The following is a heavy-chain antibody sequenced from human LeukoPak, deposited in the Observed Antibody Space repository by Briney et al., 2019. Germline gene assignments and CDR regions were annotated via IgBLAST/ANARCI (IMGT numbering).Heavy chain of an antibody. J-gene: IGHJ6*03. CDR3: ARVPLCGGDCYHPDLYYYYYYMDV. D-gene: IGHD2-21*02. Sequence: ASVKVSCKASGYTFTSYGISWVRQAPGQGLEWMGWISAYNGNTNYARKLQGRVTMTTDTSTSTAYMELRSLRSDDTAVYYCARVPLCGGDCYHPDLYYYYYYMDVWGKGTTVTVSS. CDR1: GYTFTSYG. CDR2: ISAYNGNT. V-gene: IGHV1-18*01.